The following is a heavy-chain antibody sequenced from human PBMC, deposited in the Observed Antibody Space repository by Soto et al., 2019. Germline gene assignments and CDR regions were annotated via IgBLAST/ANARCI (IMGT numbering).Heavy chain of an antibody. CDR3: ARERSDYGDLYWYFDL. CDR2: INPSGGST. D-gene: IGHD4-17*01. CDR1: GYTFTSYY. Sequence: VKVSCKASGYTFTSYYMHWVRQAPGQGLEWMGIINPSGGSTSYAQKFQGRVTMTRDTSTSTVYMELSSLRSEDTAVYYCARERSDYGDLYWYFDLWGRGTLVTVSS. J-gene: IGHJ2*01. V-gene: IGHV1-46*03.